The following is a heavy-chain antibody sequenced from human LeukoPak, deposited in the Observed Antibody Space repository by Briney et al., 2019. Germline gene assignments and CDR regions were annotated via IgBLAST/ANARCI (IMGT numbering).Heavy chain of an antibody. J-gene: IGHJ3*02. Sequence: QPGGSLRLSCAASGFTFSSYGMHWVRQAPGKGLEWVAFIRDDGSNKYYADSVKGRFTISRDNSKNRLYLQMNSLRAEDTAVYYCAKEDYYDSSGAWAFDIWGQGTMVTVSS. CDR1: GFTFSSYG. D-gene: IGHD3-22*01. CDR3: AKEDYYDSSGAWAFDI. V-gene: IGHV3-30*02. CDR2: IRDDGSNK.